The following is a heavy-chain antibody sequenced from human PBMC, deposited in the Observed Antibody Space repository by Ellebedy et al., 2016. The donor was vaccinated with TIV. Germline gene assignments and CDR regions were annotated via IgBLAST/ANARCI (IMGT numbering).Heavy chain of an antibody. Sequence: AASVKVSCKASGGPFSSYAISWVRQAPGQGLEWMGRIIPILDIATYAQKFQGRVTITADKSTSTAYMELSSLRSEDTAVYFCARSHFGGSYGMDVWGQGTTVTVSS. CDR3: ARSHFGGSYGMDV. CDR2: IIPILDIA. J-gene: IGHJ6*02. D-gene: IGHD3-16*01. V-gene: IGHV1-69*04. CDR1: GGPFSSYA.